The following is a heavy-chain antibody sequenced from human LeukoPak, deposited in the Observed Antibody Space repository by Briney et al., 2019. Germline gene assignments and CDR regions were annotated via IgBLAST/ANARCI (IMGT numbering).Heavy chain of an antibody. CDR1: GFAFSSYS. Sequence: GGSLRLSCAASGFAFSSYSMSWTRQAPGKGLEWVSYISSSGSTIYYADSVKGRFTISRDNAKNSLYLQMNSLRAEDTAVYYCARAGNTYCGGDCYAFDIWGQGTMVTVSS. CDR2: ISSSGSTI. J-gene: IGHJ3*02. CDR3: ARAGNTYCGGDCYAFDI. D-gene: IGHD2-21*01. V-gene: IGHV3-48*04.